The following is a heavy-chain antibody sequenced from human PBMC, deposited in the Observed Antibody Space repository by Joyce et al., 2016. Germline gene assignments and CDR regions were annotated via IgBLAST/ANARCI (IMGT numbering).Heavy chain of an antibody. CDR3: AALMAGGSGRGY. J-gene: IGHJ4*02. D-gene: IGHD6-19*01. Sequence: QLQLQESGPGLVKPSQTLSLTCSVAGGSISSDGYHWSWIRQPAGKGLEWIGQIQTTGGANYDPSLKSSVTLLVDTSKNQFSLKLSSVTAADTAVYYCAALMAGGSGRGYWGQGTLVTVSS. V-gene: IGHV4-61*02. CDR1: GGSISSDGYH. CDR2: IQTTGGA.